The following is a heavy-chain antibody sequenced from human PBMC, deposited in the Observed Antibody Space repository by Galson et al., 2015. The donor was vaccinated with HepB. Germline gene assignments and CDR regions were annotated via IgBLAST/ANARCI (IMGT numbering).Heavy chain of an antibody. Sequence: SVKVSCKASGGTFSSYAISWVRQAPGQGLEWMGGIIPIFGTANYAQKFQGRVTITADESTSTAYMELSSLRSEDTAVYYCARDILTPTYYYYYGMDVWGQGTTVTVSS. J-gene: IGHJ6*02. D-gene: IGHD3-9*01. CDR2: IIPIFGTA. V-gene: IGHV1-69*13. CDR1: GGTFSSYA. CDR3: ARDILTPTYYYYYGMDV.